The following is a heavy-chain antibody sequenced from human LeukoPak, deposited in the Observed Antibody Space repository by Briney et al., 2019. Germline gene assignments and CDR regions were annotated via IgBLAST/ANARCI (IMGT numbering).Heavy chain of an antibody. V-gene: IGHV4-61*01. Sequence: SETLSLTCTVSGGSVSSGSYYWSWIRQPPGKGLEWIGYIYYSGSTKYNPSLKSRVTISVDTSKNQFSLRLSSVTAADTAVYYCARLNSWFGDPNWFDPWGQGTLVTVSS. CDR1: GGSVSSGSYY. CDR3: ARLNSWFGDPNWFDP. CDR2: IYYSGST. J-gene: IGHJ5*02. D-gene: IGHD3-10*01.